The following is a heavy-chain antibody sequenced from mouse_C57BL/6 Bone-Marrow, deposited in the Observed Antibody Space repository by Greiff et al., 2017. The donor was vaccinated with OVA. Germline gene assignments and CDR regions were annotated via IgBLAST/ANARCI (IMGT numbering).Heavy chain of an antibody. Sequence: EVKLMESGGGLVKPGGSLKLSCAASGFTFSSYAMSWVRQTPEKRLEWVATISDGGSYTYYPDNVKGRFTISRDNAKNNLYLQMSHLKSEDTAMYYCARDDFQRCAYWGQGTLVTVSA. CDR1: GFTFSSYA. CDR3: ARDDFQRCAY. J-gene: IGHJ3*01. D-gene: IGHD2-4*01. CDR2: ISDGGSYT. V-gene: IGHV5-4*01.